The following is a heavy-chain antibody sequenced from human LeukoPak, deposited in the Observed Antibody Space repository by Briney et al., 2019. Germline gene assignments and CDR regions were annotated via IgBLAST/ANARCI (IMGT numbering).Heavy chain of an antibody. CDR2: MNPNTGST. CDR1: GYTFTTYD. CDR3: ARVGYSNDFDI. Sequence: ASVKVSCKASGYTFTTYDINWVRQATGQGLEWLGWMNPNTGSTGCAQKFQGRVTITGNTSISTAYMELSSLRSEDTAVYYCARVGYSNDFDIWGQGTMVTVSS. D-gene: IGHD4-11*01. V-gene: IGHV1-8*03. J-gene: IGHJ3*02.